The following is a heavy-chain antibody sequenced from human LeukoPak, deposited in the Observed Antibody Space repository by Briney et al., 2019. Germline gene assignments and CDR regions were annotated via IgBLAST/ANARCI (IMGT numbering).Heavy chain of an antibody. CDR2: IWYDGSNK. D-gene: IGHD5-18*01. J-gene: IGHJ4*02. Sequence: PGGSLRLSSAASGFTFSSYGMHWVRQAPGKGLEWVAVIWYDGSNKYYADSVKGRFTISRDNSKNTLYLQMNSLRAEDTAVYYCAKGRGYSYGTGDYWGQGTLVTVSS. CDR1: GFTFSSYG. V-gene: IGHV3-33*06. CDR3: AKGRGYSYGTGDY.